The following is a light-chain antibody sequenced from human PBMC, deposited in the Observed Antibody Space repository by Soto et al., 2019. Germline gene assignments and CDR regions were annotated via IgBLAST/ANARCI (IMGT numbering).Light chain of an antibody. Sequence: DIQLTQSPTFLSASVGDRVTITCRASHGIRSYLAWYQQKPGKAPNLLVYSASTLQSGVPSRFSGSGSGTEFSLTISSLQPEDFATYYCQQLISYPLTFGQGTRLEIK. CDR3: QQLISYPLT. CDR2: SAS. CDR1: HGIRSY. J-gene: IGKJ5*01. V-gene: IGKV1-9*01.